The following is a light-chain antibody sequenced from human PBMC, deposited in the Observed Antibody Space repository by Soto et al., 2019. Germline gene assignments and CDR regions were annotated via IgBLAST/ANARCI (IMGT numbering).Light chain of an antibody. CDR1: SSDVGGYNY. J-gene: IGLJ1*01. V-gene: IGLV2-14*01. CDR2: DVS. CDR3: SSYTSSSTYV. Sequence: QSALTQPASVSGSPGQSITISCTGTSSDVGGYNYVSWYQQHPGKAPKLKIYDVSNQPSGVSNRFSGSKSGNTASLSISVLQAEDEADYYCSSYTSSSTYVFGAGTKGTVL.